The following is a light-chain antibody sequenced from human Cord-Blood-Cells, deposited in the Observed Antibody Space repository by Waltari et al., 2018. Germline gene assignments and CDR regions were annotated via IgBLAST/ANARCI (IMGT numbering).Light chain of an antibody. CDR2: GAS. Sequence: EIGLTQSPGTLSLSPGERATLSCRASQRVSSSYLAWYQQKPGQAPRLLIYGASSRATGIPDMVSGSGSGTDFTFTISRLEPEDFAVYYCQQYGSSPYTFVQGTKLEIK. J-gene: IGKJ2*01. V-gene: IGKV3-20*01. CDR1: QRVSSSY. CDR3: QQYGSSPYT.